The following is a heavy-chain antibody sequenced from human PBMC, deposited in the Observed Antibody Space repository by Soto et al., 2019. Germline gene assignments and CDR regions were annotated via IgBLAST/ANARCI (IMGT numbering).Heavy chain of an antibody. Sequence: GXSLRLSCAASGFTFSSYAMSWFRQAPVKGLEWLSAISGSGGSTYYADSVKGRFTISRDNSKNSLYLQMNSLRAEDTAVYYCAESPPSGSSPGYYYYYYMDVWGKGTTVTVSS. CDR1: GFTFSSYA. CDR2: ISGSGGST. CDR3: AESPPSGSSPGYYYYYYMDV. V-gene: IGHV3-23*01. D-gene: IGHD6-6*01. J-gene: IGHJ6*03.